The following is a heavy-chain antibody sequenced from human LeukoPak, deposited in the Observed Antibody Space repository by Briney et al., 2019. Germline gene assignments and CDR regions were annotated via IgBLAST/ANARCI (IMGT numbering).Heavy chain of an antibody. V-gene: IGHV3-7*01. D-gene: IGHD1-1*01. CDR1: GFTFSSYW. CDR2: IKQDGSEI. CDR3: AIQGPQFDI. Sequence: GGSLRLSCAASGFTFSSYWMTWVRQAPGKGLEWVANIKQDGSEIYYVDSVKGRFTISRDNAKNSLYLQMNNLRAEDTAVYYCAIQGPQFDIWGQGTLVTVSS. J-gene: IGHJ3*02.